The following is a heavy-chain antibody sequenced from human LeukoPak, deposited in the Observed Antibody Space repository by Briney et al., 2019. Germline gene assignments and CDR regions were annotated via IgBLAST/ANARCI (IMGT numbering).Heavy chain of an antibody. CDR1: GYTFINYD. CDR3: AREIAAADLNYYYYGMDV. V-gene: IGHV1-18*01. Sequence: ASVKVSCKASGYTFINYDISWVRQAPGQGLEWMGWISAYNGNTNYAQKLQGRVTMTTDTSTSTAYMELRSLRSDDTAVYYCAREIAAADLNYYYYGMDVWGQGTTVTVSS. J-gene: IGHJ6*02. CDR2: ISAYNGNT. D-gene: IGHD6-13*01.